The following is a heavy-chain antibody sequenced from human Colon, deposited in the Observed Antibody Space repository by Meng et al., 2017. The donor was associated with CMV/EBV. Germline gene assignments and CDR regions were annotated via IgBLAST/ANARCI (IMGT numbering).Heavy chain of an antibody. V-gene: IGHV3-66*02. CDR3: ARGNYGSGSYLGAFDI. Sequence: GESLKISCEASGFTMGSNYMSWVRQAPQKGLEWVAVIYQSGTTYYADSVKGRFTISRDNSKNTRYLQMNSLRAEDTAVYYCARGNYGSGSYLGAFDIWGQGTMVTVSS. CDR1: GFTMGSNY. D-gene: IGHD3-10*01. CDR2: IYQSGTT. J-gene: IGHJ3*02.